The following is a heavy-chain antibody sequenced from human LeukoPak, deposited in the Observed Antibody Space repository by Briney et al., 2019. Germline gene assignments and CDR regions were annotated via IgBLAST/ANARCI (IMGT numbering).Heavy chain of an antibody. J-gene: IGHJ4*02. D-gene: IGHD6-19*01. CDR1: GFTFSSHW. CDR3: ARGSVADSFDY. CDR2: INNDGSGT. Sequence: GGSLRLSCAASGFTFSSHWIHWGRQAPGKGLVWVSRINNDGSGTRYADSVKSRFTISRDNAKNTLHLQMNGLRAEDTAVYYCARGSVADSFDYWGQGTLVTVSS. V-gene: IGHV3-74*01.